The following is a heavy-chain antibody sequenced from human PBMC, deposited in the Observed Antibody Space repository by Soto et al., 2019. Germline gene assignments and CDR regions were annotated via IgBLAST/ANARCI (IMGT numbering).Heavy chain of an antibody. CDR1: GGSISSSSYY. J-gene: IGHJ6*01. CDR2: IYYSGST. CDR3: ASTRARRPGYYYGMQI. Sequence: PSETLSLTCTVSGGSISSSSYYWGWIRQPPGKGLEWIGSIYYSGSTYYNPSLKSRVTIPVETSKNQFSLKLRSVTAADTAVYYCASTRARRPGYYYGMQIWGPEATVKVST. D-gene: IGHD3-10*01. V-gene: IGHV4-39*01.